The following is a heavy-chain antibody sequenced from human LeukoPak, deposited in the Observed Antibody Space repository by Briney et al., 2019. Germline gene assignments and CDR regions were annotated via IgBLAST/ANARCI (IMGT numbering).Heavy chain of an antibody. CDR2: ISGCGGST. CDR3: AKDSDSSGYYGYYFDY. J-gene: IGHJ4*02. CDR1: GFTFSSYA. V-gene: IGHV3-23*01. Sequence: GRSLRLSCAASGFTFSSYAMSWVRQAPGKGLEWVSAISGCGGSTYYADSVKGRFTISRDNSKNTLYLQMNSLRAEDTAVYYCAKDSDSSGYYGYYFDYWGQGTLVTVSS. D-gene: IGHD3-22*01.